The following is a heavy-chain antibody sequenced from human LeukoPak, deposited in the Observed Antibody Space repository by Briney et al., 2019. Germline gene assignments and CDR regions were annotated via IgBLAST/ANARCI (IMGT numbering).Heavy chain of an antibody. CDR1: GFTFNTYW. CDR3: ARDRVRYYYDSSGLTFDY. J-gene: IGHJ4*02. CDR2: INQDGSVR. D-gene: IGHD3-22*01. Sequence: GGSLRLSCAASGFTFNTYWMIWVRQAPGKGLDWVANINQDGSVRYYVASVKGRFTISRDNAKNLVHLQMNSLRAEDTAVYYCARDRVRYYYDSSGLTFDYWGQGTLVTDSS. V-gene: IGHV3-7*01.